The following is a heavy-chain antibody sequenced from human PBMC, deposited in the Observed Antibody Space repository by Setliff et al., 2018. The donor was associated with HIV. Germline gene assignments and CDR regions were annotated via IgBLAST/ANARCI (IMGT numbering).Heavy chain of an antibody. CDR1: GFTFSNAW. V-gene: IGHV3-15*05. Sequence: GGSLRLSCAASGFTFSNAWLSRVRQAPGKGLEWVARIKSKVDGETTDHAAPVEGRFTVSRDDSENTLYLQMNSLKTEDTGVYYCTTEGANSPAYHWGQGTLVTVSS. CDR2: IKSKVDGETT. J-gene: IGHJ5*02. CDR3: TTEGANSPAYH.